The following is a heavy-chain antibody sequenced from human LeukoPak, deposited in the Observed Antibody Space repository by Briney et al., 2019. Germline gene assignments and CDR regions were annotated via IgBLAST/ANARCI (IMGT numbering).Heavy chain of an antibody. V-gene: IGHV1-18*01. Sequence: ASVKVSCKASGYTFTSYGISWVRQAPGQGLEWMGWISAYNGNTNYAQKLQGRVTMTTDTSTSTAYMELRSLRSDDTAVYYCARDASSSWYPGIDYWGRETLVTVSS. D-gene: IGHD6-13*01. CDR1: GYTFTSYG. CDR3: ARDASSSWYPGIDY. J-gene: IGHJ4*02. CDR2: ISAYNGNT.